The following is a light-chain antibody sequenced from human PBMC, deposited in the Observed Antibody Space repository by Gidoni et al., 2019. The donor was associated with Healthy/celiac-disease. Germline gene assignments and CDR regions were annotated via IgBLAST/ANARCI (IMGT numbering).Light chain of an antibody. J-gene: IGLJ2*01. CDR3: SSYTSSSTLV. Sequence: QSALTPPASVSGSPGQSITISRTGTSSDVGGYNYVSWYQQHPGKAPKLMIYEVSNRPSGVSNRFSGSKSGNTASLTISGLQAEDEADYYCSSYTSSSTLVFGGGTKLTVL. CDR1: SSDVGGYNY. V-gene: IGLV2-14*01. CDR2: EVS.